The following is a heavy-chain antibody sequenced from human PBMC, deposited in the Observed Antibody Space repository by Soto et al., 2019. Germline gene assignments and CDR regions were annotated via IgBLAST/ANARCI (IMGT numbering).Heavy chain of an antibody. V-gene: IGHV4-31*03. CDR1: GGSISSGGYY. Sequence: QVQLQESGPGLVKPSQTLSLTCTVSGGSISSGGYYWSWIRQHPGKGLEWIGYIYYSGSTYYNPSLKSRVTISGDTSKNQFSLKLSSVTAADTAVYYCARDGGSTVTTKNWFDPWGQGTLVTVSS. D-gene: IGHD4-17*01. CDR3: ARDGGSTVTTKNWFDP. CDR2: IYYSGST. J-gene: IGHJ5*02.